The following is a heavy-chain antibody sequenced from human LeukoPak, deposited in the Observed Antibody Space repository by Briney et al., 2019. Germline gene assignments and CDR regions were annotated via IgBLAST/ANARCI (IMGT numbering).Heavy chain of an antibody. D-gene: IGHD5-24*01. Sequence: SETLSLTCTVSGGSISNYYWSWIRQPPGKGLEWIGYIYYSGSTNYSPPLKSRITISVDTSKNQFSLKLSSVTAADTAVYYCAGGRMPTSAQYYFDYWGQGTLVTVSS. J-gene: IGHJ4*02. V-gene: IGHV4-59*01. CDR2: IYYSGST. CDR3: AGGRMPTSAQYYFDY. CDR1: GGSISNYY.